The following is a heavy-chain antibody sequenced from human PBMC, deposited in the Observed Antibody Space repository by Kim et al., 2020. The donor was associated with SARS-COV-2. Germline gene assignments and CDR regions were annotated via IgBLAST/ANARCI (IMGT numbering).Heavy chain of an antibody. J-gene: IGHJ6*03. CDR1: GFTFSSYG. CDR3: AKGSMGYDFWSGYLYYYYYYYMGV. Sequence: GGSLRLSCAASGFTFSSYGMHWVRQAPGKGLEWVAVISYDGSNKYYADSVKGRFTISRDNSKNTLYLQMNSLRAEDTAVYYCAKGSMGYDFWSGYLYYYYYYYMGVWGKGTTGTVPS. V-gene: IGHV3-30*18. D-gene: IGHD3-3*01. CDR2: ISYDGSNK.